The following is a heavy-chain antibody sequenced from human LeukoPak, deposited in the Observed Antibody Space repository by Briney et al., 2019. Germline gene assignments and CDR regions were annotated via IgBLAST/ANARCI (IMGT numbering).Heavy chain of an antibody. CDR1: GFTFSSYW. CDR3: AREVYDFWSGYYTLYYYYYMDV. CDR2: INSDGSST. D-gene: IGHD3-3*01. Sequence: GGSLRLSCAASGFTFSSYWMHWVRQAPGKGLVWVSRINSDGSSTSYAGSVKGRFTISRDNAKNTLYLQMNSLRAEDTAVYYCAREVYDFWSGYYTLYYYYYMDVWGKGTTVTVSS. V-gene: IGHV3-74*01. J-gene: IGHJ6*03.